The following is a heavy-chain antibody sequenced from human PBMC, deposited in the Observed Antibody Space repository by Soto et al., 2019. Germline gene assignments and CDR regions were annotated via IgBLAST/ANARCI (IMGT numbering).Heavy chain of an antibody. V-gene: IGHV1-18*01. CDR1: GYIFSNYG. D-gene: IGHD3-22*01. J-gene: IGHJ4*02. CDR2: VSAYNGNS. Sequence: ASVKVSCKASGYIFSNYGISWMRQVPGQGLEWMGWVSAYNGNSNYAQKLQGRVTMTTDTSTSTAYMELRSLRSDDTAVYYCARHPFSDYYDSSGYYPHFDYWGQGTLVTVSS. CDR3: ARHPFSDYYDSSGYYPHFDY.